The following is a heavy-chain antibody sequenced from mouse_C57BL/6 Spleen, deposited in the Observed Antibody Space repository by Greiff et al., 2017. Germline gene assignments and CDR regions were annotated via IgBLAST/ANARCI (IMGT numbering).Heavy chain of an antibody. CDR1: GYTFTDYN. CDR2: INPNNGGT. V-gene: IGHV1-22*01. J-gene: IGHJ4*01. CDR3: ARTGSPPYYAMDY. D-gene: IGHD1-1*02. Sequence: EVKLMESGPELVKPGASVKMSCKASGYTFTDYNMHWVKQSHGKSLEWIGYINPNNGGTSYNQKFKGKATLTVNKSSSTAYMELRSLTSEDSAVYYCARTGSPPYYAMDYWGQGTSVTVSS.